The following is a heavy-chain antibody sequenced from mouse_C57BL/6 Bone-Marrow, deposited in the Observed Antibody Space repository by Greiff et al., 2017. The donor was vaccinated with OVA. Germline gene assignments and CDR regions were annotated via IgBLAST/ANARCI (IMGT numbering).Heavy chain of an antibody. V-gene: IGHV1-15*01. CDR1: GYTFTDYE. J-gene: IGHJ1*03. D-gene: IGHD1-1*01. Sequence: VQLQQSGAELVRPGASVTLSCKASGYTFTDYEMHWVKQTPVHGLEWIGAIDPETGGTAYNQKFKGKAILTADKSSSTAYMELRSLTSEDSAVYNCTRNYGSSLWYSEVWGTETPLTASS. CDR2: IDPETGGT. CDR3: TRNYGSSLWYSEV.